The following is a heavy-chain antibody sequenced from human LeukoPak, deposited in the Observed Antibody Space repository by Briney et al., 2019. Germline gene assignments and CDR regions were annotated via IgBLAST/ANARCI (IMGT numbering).Heavy chain of an antibody. D-gene: IGHD4-11*01. Sequence: PGGSLRLSCAASGFTFSSYGMHWVRQAPGKGLEWVAVIWYDGSNKYYADSVKGRFTISRDNSKNTLYLQMNSLRAEDTAVYYCARADYSRGYFDYWGQGTLATVSS. CDR2: IWYDGSNK. CDR3: ARADYSRGYFDY. J-gene: IGHJ4*02. V-gene: IGHV3-33*01. CDR1: GFTFSSYG.